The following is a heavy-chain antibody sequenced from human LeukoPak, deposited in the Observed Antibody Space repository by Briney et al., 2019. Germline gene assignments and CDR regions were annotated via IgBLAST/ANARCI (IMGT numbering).Heavy chain of an antibody. D-gene: IGHD6-25*01. V-gene: IGHV4-59*08. Sequence: SETLSLTCTVSGDSITGDYWNWIRQPPGKELEWIAYMYYTGSANYNPSLQSRVTTSVDTSKNQFSLRLSAVTAADTAVYYCARGGGYSSDYAFDIWGQGTMVTVSS. J-gene: IGHJ3*02. CDR3: ARGGGYSSDYAFDI. CDR1: GDSITGDY. CDR2: MYYTGSA.